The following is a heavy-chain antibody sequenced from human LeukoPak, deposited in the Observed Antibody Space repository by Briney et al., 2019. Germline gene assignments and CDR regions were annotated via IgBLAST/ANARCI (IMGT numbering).Heavy chain of an antibody. D-gene: IGHD6-19*01. V-gene: IGHV4-38-2*02. CDR2: VYYTGST. CDR3: ARRSGWIFVYFDY. J-gene: IGHJ4*02. CDR1: GYSISSGYY. Sequence: PSETLSLTCTVSGYSISSGYYWGWIRQPPGKGLEWIGFVYYTGSTNYSPSLKSRVTISVDTSKNQFSLKLSSVTAADTAVYYCARRSGWIFVYFDYWGQGTLVTVSS.